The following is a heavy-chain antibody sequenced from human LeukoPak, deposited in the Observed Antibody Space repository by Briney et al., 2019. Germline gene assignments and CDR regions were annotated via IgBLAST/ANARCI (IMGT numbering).Heavy chain of an antibody. Sequence: SVKVSCKASGGTFSSYAISWVRQAPGQGLEWMGGIIPIFGTANYAQKFQGRVTITTDESTSTAYMELSSLRSEDAAVYYCARVHWNSPHYYYYMDVWGKGTTVTVSS. CDR1: GGTFSSYA. V-gene: IGHV1-69*05. D-gene: IGHD1-7*01. CDR3: ARVHWNSPHYYYYMDV. CDR2: IIPIFGTA. J-gene: IGHJ6*03.